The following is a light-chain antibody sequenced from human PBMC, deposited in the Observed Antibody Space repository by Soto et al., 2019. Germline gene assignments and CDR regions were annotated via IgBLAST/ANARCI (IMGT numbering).Light chain of an antibody. CDR2: GAS. Sequence: EIVLTRSPATLSLSPGERSTLSGRASPSVSSNFAWYQQKPGQAPRLLLYGASTRATGIPARFSGSGSGTEFTLTISSLQSEDFAVYYCKQYNNWTSVTFGQGTKVDIK. CDR1: PSVSSN. V-gene: IGKV3-15*01. CDR3: KQYNNWTSVT. J-gene: IGKJ1*01.